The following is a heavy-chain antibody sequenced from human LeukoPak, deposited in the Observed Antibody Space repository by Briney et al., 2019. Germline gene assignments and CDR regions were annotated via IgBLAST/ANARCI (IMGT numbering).Heavy chain of an antibody. J-gene: IGHJ4*02. D-gene: IGHD5-12*01. CDR1: GFTFSDYY. Sequence: GGSLRLSCAASGFTFSDYYMSWIRQAPGKGLEWVSYISSSGSTIYYADSGKGRFTISRDNAKNSLYLQMNSLRAEDTAVYYCARGRGVATISPFFDYWGQGTLVTVSS. CDR3: ARGRGVATISPFFDY. V-gene: IGHV3-11*01. CDR2: ISSSGSTI.